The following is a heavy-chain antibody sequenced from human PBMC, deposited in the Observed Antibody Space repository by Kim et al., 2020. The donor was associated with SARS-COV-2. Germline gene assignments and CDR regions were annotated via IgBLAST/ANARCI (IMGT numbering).Heavy chain of an antibody. CDR3: ARTGFTMVRGVIINEYYYYYGMDV. Sequence: SVKVSCKASGGTFSSYAISWVRQAPGQGLEWMGGIIPIFGTANYAQKFQGRVTITADESTSTAYMELSSLRSEDTAVYYCARTGFTMVRGVIINEYYYYYGMDVWGQGTTVTV. CDR1: GGTFSSYA. J-gene: IGHJ6*02. CDR2: IIPIFGTA. D-gene: IGHD3-10*01. V-gene: IGHV1-69*13.